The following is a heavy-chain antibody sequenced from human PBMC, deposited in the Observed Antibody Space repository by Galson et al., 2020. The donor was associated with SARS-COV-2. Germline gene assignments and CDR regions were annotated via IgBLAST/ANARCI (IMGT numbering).Heavy chain of an antibody. CDR1: GFTFSSYA. D-gene: IGHD3-22*01. CDR3: APAYYYDSSGQYAPSFDY. V-gene: IGHV3-30-3*01. Sequence: GESLKISCAASGFTFSSYAMHWVRQAPGKGLEWVAVISYDGTNKYYADSVKGRFTISRDNSKNTLYLQMNSLRAEDTAVYYCAPAYYYDSSGQYAPSFDYWGQGTLVTVSS. J-gene: IGHJ4*02. CDR2: ISYDGTNK.